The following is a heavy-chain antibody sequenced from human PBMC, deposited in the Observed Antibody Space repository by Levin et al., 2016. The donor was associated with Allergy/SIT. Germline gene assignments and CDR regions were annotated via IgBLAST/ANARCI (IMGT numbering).Heavy chain of an antibody. V-gene: IGHV3-74*01. J-gene: IGHJ4*02. CDR3: AKVLHSSSWYYEEYFDY. D-gene: IGHD6-13*01. Sequence: GESLKISCAASGFTLTSYWIHWVRQAPGKGLVWVSRINGDGSTTTYADSVKGRFTISRDNSKNTLYLQMNSLRAEDTAVYYCAKVLHSSSWYYEEYFDYWGQGTLVTVSS. CDR2: INGDGSTT. CDR1: GFTLTSYW.